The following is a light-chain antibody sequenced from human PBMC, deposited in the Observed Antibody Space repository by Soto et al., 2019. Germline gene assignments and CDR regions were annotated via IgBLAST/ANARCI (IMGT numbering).Light chain of an antibody. J-gene: IGLJ1*01. V-gene: IGLV1-44*01. Sequence: QAVVSQPPSASGTPGQRVTISCSGSSSNIGSNTVSWYQQFPGTAPKLLIYFSIQRPSGVPDRFSGSKSGTSASLAISGPQSEDEADYYCAAWDDSLNGYVFGTGTKLTVL. CDR2: FSI. CDR1: SSNIGSNT. CDR3: AAWDDSLNGYV.